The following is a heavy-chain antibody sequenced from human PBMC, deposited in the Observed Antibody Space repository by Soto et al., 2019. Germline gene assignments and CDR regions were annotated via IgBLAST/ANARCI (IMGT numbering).Heavy chain of an antibody. J-gene: IGHJ6*02. D-gene: IGHD3-16*01. CDR1: GYIFVNYG. V-gene: IGHV1-18*01. Sequence: QVQLVQSGDEVRKPGSSVKVSCKASGYIFVNYGIAWVRQAPGQGLEWMGWISPYSGNTHYASKVQGSLTLTTDTSPSTVYMALGSLTSEDTAVYYCAMVDNYVTPTPLVVWRQGPTVTLSS. CDR3: AMVDNYVTPTPLVV. CDR2: ISPYSGNT.